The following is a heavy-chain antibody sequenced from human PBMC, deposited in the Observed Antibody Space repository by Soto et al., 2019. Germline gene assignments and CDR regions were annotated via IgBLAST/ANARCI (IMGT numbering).Heavy chain of an antibody. V-gene: IGHV4-59*01. CDR3: ARDWTYCSGGSCYLGWFDP. CDR1: GGSLSSYY. CDR2: IYYSGST. J-gene: IGHJ5*02. D-gene: IGHD2-15*01. Sequence: SETLSLTWTVSGGSLSSYYWSWIRQPPGKGLEWIGYIYYSGSTNYNPSLKSRVTISVDTSKNQFSLKLSSVTAAGTAVYYCARDWTYCSGGSCYLGWFDPWGQGTLVTVSS.